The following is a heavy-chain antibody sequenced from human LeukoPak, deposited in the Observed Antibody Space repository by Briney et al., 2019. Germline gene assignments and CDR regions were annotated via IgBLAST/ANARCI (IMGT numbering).Heavy chain of an antibody. D-gene: IGHD4-11*01. J-gene: IGHJ2*01. CDR1: GFTFSDHW. V-gene: IGHV3-7*01. Sequence: SGGSLRLSCGASGFTFSDHWMSWVRQAPGKGLEWVANIKEDGSDKNYVDSVKGRFTISRDNGKKSLFLYMSSLRVEDTALYYCARDRTRDSSIWHLDLWGRGTLVTVSS. CDR2: IKEDGSDK. CDR3: ARDRTRDSSIWHLDL.